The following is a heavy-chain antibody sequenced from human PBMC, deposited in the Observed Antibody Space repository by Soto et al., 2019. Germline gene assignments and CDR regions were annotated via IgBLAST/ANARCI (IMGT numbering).Heavy chain of an antibody. V-gene: IGHV1-69*02. CDR1: GGTFSSYT. D-gene: IGHD3-3*02. CDR2: IIPILGIA. J-gene: IGHJ3*02. Sequence: ASVKVSCKASGGTFSSYTISWVRQAPGQGLEWMGRIIPILGIANYAQKFQGRVTITADKSTSTAYMELSSLRSEDTAVYYCARYSNTGHFWSGYYTPFDAFDIWGQGTMVTVSS. CDR3: ARYSNTGHFWSGYYTPFDAFDI.